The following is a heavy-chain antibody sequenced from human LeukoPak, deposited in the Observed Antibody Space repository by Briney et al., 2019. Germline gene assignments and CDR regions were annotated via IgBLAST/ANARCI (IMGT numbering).Heavy chain of an antibody. D-gene: IGHD3-16*02. Sequence: NSSETLSLTCTVSGGSISSSSYYWGWIRQPPGKGLEWIGSIYYSGSTYYNPSLKSRVTISVDTSKNQFSLKLSSVTAADTAVYYCARVSDYVWGSYRSGHLSFDPWGQGTLVTVSS. CDR1: GGSISSSSYY. CDR2: IYYSGST. V-gene: IGHV4-39*07. J-gene: IGHJ5*02. CDR3: ARVSDYVWGSYRSGHLSFDP.